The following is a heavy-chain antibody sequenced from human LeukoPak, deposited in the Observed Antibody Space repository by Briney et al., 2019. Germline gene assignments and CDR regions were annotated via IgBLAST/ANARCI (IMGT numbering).Heavy chain of an antibody. Sequence: SETLSLTCTVSGGSISSSSYYWGWIRQPPGKGLEWIGSIYYSGSTYYNPSLKSRVTISVDTSKNQFSLKLSSVTAADTAVYYCARHRGSSSKANDYWGQGTLVTVSS. J-gene: IGHJ4*02. CDR2: IYYSGST. CDR3: ARHRGSSSKANDY. D-gene: IGHD6-13*01. CDR1: GGSISSSSYY. V-gene: IGHV4-39*01.